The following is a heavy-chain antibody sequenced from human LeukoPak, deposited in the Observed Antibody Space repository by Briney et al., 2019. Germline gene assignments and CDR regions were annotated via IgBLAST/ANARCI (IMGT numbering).Heavy chain of an antibody. J-gene: IGHJ5*02. V-gene: IGHV1-2*02. CDR2: INPNSGGT. CDR1: GYTFTGYY. CDR3: ARASTSGSYDWFDP. D-gene: IGHD1-26*01. Sequence: ASVKVSCKASGYTFTGYYMHWVRQAPGQGLEWMGWINPNSGGTNYAQKFQGRVTMTRDTSISTAYMELSRLRSDDTAVYYCARASTSGSYDWFDPWGQGILVTVSS.